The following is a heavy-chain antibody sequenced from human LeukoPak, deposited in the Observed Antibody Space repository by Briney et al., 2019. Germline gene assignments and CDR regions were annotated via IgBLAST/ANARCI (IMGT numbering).Heavy chain of an antibody. D-gene: IGHD4-17*01. V-gene: IGHV3-23*01. Sequence: PGGSLRLSCAASGFTFSSFAMTWVRQAPGEGLEWVSTISGSGGSTYYADFVKGRFTISRDNSQNTLYLQMNSLRAEDTAVYYCAKARSSTVTTSFDYWGQGTLVTVSS. CDR2: ISGSGGST. CDR3: AKARSSTVTTSFDY. CDR1: GFTFSSFA. J-gene: IGHJ4*02.